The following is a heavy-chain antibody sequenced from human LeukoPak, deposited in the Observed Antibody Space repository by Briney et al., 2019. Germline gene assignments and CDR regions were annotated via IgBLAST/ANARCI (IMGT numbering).Heavy chain of an antibody. Sequence: GASVKVSCKASGYPFSSYGINWVRQAPGQRLEWMGWINAGNGNTRYSQKFQGRVTITRDTSASTAYMELSSLRSEDTAVYYCARTDTAVVPFDYWGQGTLVTVSS. V-gene: IGHV1-3*01. J-gene: IGHJ4*02. CDR3: ARTDTAVVPFDY. D-gene: IGHD5-18*01. CDR2: INAGNGNT. CDR1: GYPFSSYG.